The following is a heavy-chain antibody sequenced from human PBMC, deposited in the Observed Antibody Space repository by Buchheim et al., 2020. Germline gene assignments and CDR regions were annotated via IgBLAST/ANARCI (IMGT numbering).Heavy chain of an antibody. D-gene: IGHD5-12*01. Sequence: QVQLVESGGGVVQPGRSLRLSCAASGFTFSSYGMHWVRQAPGKGLEWVAVIWYDGSNKYYADSVKGRFTISRDNSKNTLYLQMNSLRAEDTAVYYCARDFQLRVYYGMDVWGQGTT. CDR1: GFTFSSYG. V-gene: IGHV3-33*01. CDR3: ARDFQLRVYYGMDV. CDR2: IWYDGSNK. J-gene: IGHJ6*02.